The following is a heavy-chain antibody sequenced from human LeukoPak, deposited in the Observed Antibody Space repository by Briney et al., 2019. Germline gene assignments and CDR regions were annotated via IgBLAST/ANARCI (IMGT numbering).Heavy chain of an antibody. V-gene: IGHV4-4*07. D-gene: IGHD4-23*01. J-gene: IGHJ4*02. CDR1: GGSINSYY. CDR2: IYSSGST. CDR3: ARGGKATVVTM. Sequence: SETLSLTCTVSGGSINSYYWSWIRQPAGKGLDWIGRIYSSGSTNYNPSLKSRVSMSVDTPKNQFSLKLTSVTAADTAVYYCARGGKATVVTMWGQGILVTVSS.